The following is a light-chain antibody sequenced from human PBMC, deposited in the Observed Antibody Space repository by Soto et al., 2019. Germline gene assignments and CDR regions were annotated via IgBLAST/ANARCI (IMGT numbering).Light chain of an antibody. Sequence: DIQMTQSPSTLSASVGDRVTITCRASQSISSWLAWYQQKPGKAPKLLIYKASSLESGVPSRFSGSVSGTEFPLPISSLQPDDFATYYCQQYNSYSRYTFGQGTKLAIK. J-gene: IGKJ2*01. CDR2: KAS. CDR3: QQYNSYSRYT. V-gene: IGKV1-5*03. CDR1: QSISSW.